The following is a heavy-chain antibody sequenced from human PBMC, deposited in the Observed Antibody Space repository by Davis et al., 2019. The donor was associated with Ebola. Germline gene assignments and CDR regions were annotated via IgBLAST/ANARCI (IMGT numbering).Heavy chain of an antibody. CDR1: GFTVSSNY. D-gene: IGHD1-1*01. J-gene: IGHJ3*02. CDR2: IYSGGST. CDR3: AREELEIDAFDI. V-gene: IGHV3-66*01. Sequence: GESLKISCAASGFTVSSNYMSWVRQAPGKGLEWVSVIYSGGSTYYADSVKGRFTISRDNSKNTLYLQMNSLRAEDTAVYYCAREELEIDAFDIWGQGTMVTVSS.